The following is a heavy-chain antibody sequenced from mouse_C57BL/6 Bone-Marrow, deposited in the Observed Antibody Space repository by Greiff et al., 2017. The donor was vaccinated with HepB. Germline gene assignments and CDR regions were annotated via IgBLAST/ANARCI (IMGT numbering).Heavy chain of an antibody. D-gene: IGHD2-3*01. Sequence: QVQLKESGAELARPGASVKMSCKASGYTFTSYTMHWVKQRPGQGLEWIGYINPSSGYTKYNQKFKDKATLTADKSSSTAYMQLSSLTSEDSAVYYCSFCDDDYFDYWGRGTTLTVSA. CDR1: GYTFTSYT. CDR2: INPSSGYT. CDR3: SFCDDDYFDY. J-gene: IGHJ2*01. V-gene: IGHV1-4*01.